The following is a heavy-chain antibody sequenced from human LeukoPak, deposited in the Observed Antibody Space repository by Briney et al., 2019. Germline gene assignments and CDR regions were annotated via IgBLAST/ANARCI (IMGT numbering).Heavy chain of an antibody. CDR3: ARGRVAASPYFDY. V-gene: IGHV3-7*01. D-gene: IGHD2-15*01. Sequence: PGGCLRLSCAASGFTFSSYWMSWVRQAPGKGLEWVANIKQDGSEKYYVDSVKGRFTISRDNAKNSLYLQMNSLRAEDTAVYYCARGRVAASPYFDYWGQGTLVTVSS. CDR1: GFTFSSYW. J-gene: IGHJ4*02. CDR2: IKQDGSEK.